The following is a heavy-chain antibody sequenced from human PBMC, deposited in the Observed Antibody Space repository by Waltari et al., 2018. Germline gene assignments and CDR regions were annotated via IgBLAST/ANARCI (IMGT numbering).Heavy chain of an antibody. CDR3: ARGFYDYVWGSYSHNPHFDI. CDR1: GYTFTSYD. CDR2: MNPNRGNT. J-gene: IGHJ3*02. D-gene: IGHD3-16*01. Sequence: QVQLVQSGAEVKKPGASVKVSCKASGYTFTSYDINWVRQATGQGLEWMGWMNPNRGNTGYAQKFQGRVTMTRNTSISTAYMELISLRSEDTAVYYCARGFYDYVWGSYSHNPHFDIWGQGTMVTVSS. V-gene: IGHV1-8*01.